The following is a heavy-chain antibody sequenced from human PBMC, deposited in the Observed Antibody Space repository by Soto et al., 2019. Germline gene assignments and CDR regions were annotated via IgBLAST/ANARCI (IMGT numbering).Heavy chain of an antibody. D-gene: IGHD5-18*01. CDR1: GFTFSNHW. Sequence: EVQLVESGGGLVQPGGSLRLSCAAAGFTFSNHWMHWVRQAPGKGLVWVSRINSDGTSTFYADSVKGRFTISRDNAKNTVYLQLNSLRGEDTAVYYCARGIQHRYGMDVWGQGTTVTVSS. CDR2: INSDGTST. CDR3: ARGIQHRYGMDV. J-gene: IGHJ6*02. V-gene: IGHV3-74*01.